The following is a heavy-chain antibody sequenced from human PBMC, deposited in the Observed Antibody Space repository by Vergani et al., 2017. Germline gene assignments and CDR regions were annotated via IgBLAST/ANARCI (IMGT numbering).Heavy chain of an antibody. CDR1: GFTFSSYA. D-gene: IGHD7-27*01. CDR3: ARVPALGDAFDI. V-gene: IGHV3-64D*06. Sequence: EVQLVESGGGLVQPGGSLRLSCSASGFTFSSYAMHWVRQAPGKGLEYVSAISSNGGSTYYADSVKGRFTISRDNSKNTLYLQMSSLRAEDTAVYYCARVPALGDAFDIWGQGTMVTVSS. J-gene: IGHJ3*02. CDR2: ISSNGGST.